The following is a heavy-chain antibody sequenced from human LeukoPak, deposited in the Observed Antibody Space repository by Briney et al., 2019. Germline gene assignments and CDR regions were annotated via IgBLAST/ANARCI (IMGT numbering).Heavy chain of an antibody. CDR2: IWYDGSQK. V-gene: IGHV3-33*01. CDR1: GYSFSSHG. J-gene: IGHJ4*02. CDR3: ARLYGGNSGYFDY. D-gene: IGHD4-23*01. Sequence: GGSLRLSCAASGYSFSSHGMHWVRQAPGKGLEWVAAIWYDGSQKYYADSVEGRFTISRDNRENTGDLRMNSLRAEDTAVYYCARLYGGNSGYFDYWGPGTLVTVSS.